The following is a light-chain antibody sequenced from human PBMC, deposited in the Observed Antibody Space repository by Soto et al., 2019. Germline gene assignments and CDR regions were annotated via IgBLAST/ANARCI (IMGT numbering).Light chain of an antibody. Sequence: QSALTQPRSVSGSPGQSVTISCTGTSSDVGGYNYVSWYQQHPGKAPKVMIYDVSERPSGVPDRFSGSKSGNTASLTISGLQADDEAYYYCCAYAGSPRYVFGTGTK. CDR1: SSDVGGYNY. CDR3: CAYAGSPRYV. CDR2: DVS. V-gene: IGLV2-11*01. J-gene: IGLJ1*01.